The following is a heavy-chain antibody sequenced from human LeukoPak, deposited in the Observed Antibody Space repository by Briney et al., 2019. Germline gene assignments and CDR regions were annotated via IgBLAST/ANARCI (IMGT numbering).Heavy chain of an antibody. CDR2: ISGSGGST. CDR3: AKPSQGSGWNNYGMDV. J-gene: IGHJ6*02. D-gene: IGHD6-19*01. CDR1: GFTVSSNY. Sequence: GGSLRLSCAASGFTVSSNYMSWVRQAPGKGLEWVSAISGSGGSTYYADSVKGRFTISRDNSKNTLYLQMNSLRAEDTAVYYCAKPSQGSGWNNYGMDVWGQGTTVTVSS. V-gene: IGHV3-23*01.